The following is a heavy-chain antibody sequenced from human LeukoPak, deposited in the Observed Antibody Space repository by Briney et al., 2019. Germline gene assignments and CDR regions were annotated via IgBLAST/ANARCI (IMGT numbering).Heavy chain of an antibody. CDR1: GGSVSRSPYY. CDR2: IYYSGST. J-gene: IGHJ6*03. D-gene: IGHD3-10*01. Sequence: SETLSLTCTVSGGSVSRSPYYWGWIRQPPGKGLEWIGSIYYSGSTYYNPSLKSRVTISVDTSKNQFSLKLSSVTAADTAVYYCARPRGYYYYYMDVWGKGTTVTISS. CDR3: ARPRGYYYYYMDV. V-gene: IGHV4-39*01.